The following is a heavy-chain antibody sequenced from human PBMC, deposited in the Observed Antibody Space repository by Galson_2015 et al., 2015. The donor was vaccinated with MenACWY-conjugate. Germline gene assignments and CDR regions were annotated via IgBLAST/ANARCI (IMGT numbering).Heavy chain of an antibody. Sequence: SETLSLTCTVSGGSISGYYWSWIRQSPGKGLEWLGYISYSGDTNYNPSLKSRVAISVDTSTNRFSLSLSSVTAAGTAMYYCARHLYGGGECYFCYFDYWGQGTLVTVPS. CDR2: ISYSGDT. J-gene: IGHJ4*02. V-gene: IGHV4-59*08. CDR1: GGSISGYY. D-gene: IGHD2-21*01. CDR3: ARHLYGGGECYFCYFDY.